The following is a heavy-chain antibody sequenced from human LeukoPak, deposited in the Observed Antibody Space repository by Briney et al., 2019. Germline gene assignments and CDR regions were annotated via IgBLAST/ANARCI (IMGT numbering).Heavy chain of an antibody. D-gene: IGHD1-1*01. Sequence: GGSLRLSCAASGFTFSSYSMNWVRQAPGKGLEWVSSISSSSSYIYYADSVKGRFTISRDNAKNSLYLQMNSLRAEDTAVYYCARDNLRLEMEKWFDPWGQGTLVTVSS. CDR1: GFTFSSYS. CDR2: ISSSSSYI. J-gene: IGHJ5*02. V-gene: IGHV3-21*01. CDR3: ARDNLRLEMEKWFDP.